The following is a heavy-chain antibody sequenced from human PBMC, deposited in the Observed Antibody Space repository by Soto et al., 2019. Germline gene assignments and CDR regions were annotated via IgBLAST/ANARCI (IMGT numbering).Heavy chain of an antibody. Sequence: QVQLQESGPGLVKPSQTLSLTCTVSGGSISSGGYYWSWIRQHPEKGLEWIGYIYYSGSTYYNPSLKSRVTISVDTSKNQFSLKLSSVTAADTAVYYCARDSSGGGYCSGGSCYGMDVWGQGTTVTVSS. J-gene: IGHJ6*02. CDR3: ARDSSGGGYCSGGSCYGMDV. CDR2: IYYSGST. D-gene: IGHD2-15*01. V-gene: IGHV4-31*03. CDR1: GGSISSGGYY.